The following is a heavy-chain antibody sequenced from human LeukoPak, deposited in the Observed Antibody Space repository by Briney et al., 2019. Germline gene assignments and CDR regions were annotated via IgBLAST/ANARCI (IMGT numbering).Heavy chain of an antibody. CDR3: AKAPYTVSYWYFDL. CDR1: GYTFTGYY. Sequence: ASVTVSCKASGYTFTGYYMHWVRQAPGQGLEWMGWINPNSGGTNYAQKFQGRVTMTRDTSISTAYMELSRLRSDDTAVYYCAKAPYTVSYWYFDLWGRDTLVSVSS. CDR2: INPNSGGT. J-gene: IGHJ2*01. V-gene: IGHV1-2*02. D-gene: IGHD3-16*01.